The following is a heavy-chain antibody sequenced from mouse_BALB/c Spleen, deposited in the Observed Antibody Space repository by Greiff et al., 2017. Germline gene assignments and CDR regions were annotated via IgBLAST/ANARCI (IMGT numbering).Heavy chain of an antibody. CDR2: ISSGGST. CDR3: ARGGYDGNWFAY. CDR1: GFTFSSYA. J-gene: IGHJ3*01. V-gene: IGHV5-6-5*01. Sequence: EVKVVESGGGLVKPGGSLKLSCAASGFTFSSYAMSWVRQTPEKRLEWVASISSGGSTYYPDSVKGRFTISRDNARNILYLQMSSLRSEDTAMYYCARGGYDGNWFAYWGQGTLVTVSA. D-gene: IGHD2-14*01.